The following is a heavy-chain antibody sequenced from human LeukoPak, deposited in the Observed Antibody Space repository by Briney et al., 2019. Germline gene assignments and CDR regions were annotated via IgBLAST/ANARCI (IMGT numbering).Heavy chain of an antibody. V-gene: IGHV4-39*07. D-gene: IGHD1-26*01. CDR1: GGSISSSNSY. CDR2: LYYSGST. Sequence: SETLSLTCTVSGGSISSSNSYWGWIRQPPGKGLEWIGGLYYSGSTYYNPSLKSRVTISVDTSKNQFSLKLSSVTAADTAVYYCARDSMSYYDAFDIWGQGTMVTVSS. CDR3: ARDSMSYYDAFDI. J-gene: IGHJ3*02.